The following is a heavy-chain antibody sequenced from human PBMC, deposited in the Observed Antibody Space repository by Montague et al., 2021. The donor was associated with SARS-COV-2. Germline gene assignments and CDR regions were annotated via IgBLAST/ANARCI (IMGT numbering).Heavy chain of an antibody. Sequence: SETLSLTCAVYGGSFSGYYWSWIRQPPGKGLEWIGGINHSGSTNYNPSLKSRVTISVDTSKNQFSLKLSSVTAADTAVYYCARGSRQWLVRPPHYYYFDYWGQRTLVTVSS. CDR2: INHSGST. V-gene: IGHV4-34*01. D-gene: IGHD6-19*01. CDR3: ARGSRQWLVRPPHYYYFDY. J-gene: IGHJ4*02. CDR1: GGSFSGYY.